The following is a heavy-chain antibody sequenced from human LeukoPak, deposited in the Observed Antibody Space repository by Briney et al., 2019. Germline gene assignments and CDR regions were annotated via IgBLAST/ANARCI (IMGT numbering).Heavy chain of an antibody. Sequence: SVEVSCKASGGTFISYAISWVRQAPGQGLEWMGGIIPIFGTANYAQKFQGRVTITADESTSTAYMELSSLRSEDTAVYYCARDRWDCSGGSCPNDFDYWGQGTLVTVSS. V-gene: IGHV1-69*13. CDR1: GGTFISYA. D-gene: IGHD2-15*01. CDR2: IIPIFGTA. CDR3: ARDRWDCSGGSCPNDFDY. J-gene: IGHJ4*02.